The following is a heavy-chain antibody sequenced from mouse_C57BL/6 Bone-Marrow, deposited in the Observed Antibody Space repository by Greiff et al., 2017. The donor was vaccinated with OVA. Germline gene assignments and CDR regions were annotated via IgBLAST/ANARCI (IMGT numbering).Heavy chain of an antibody. CDR2: ISSGGDYI. Sequence: EVKVEESGEGLVKPGGSLKLSCAASGFTFSSYAMSWVRQTPEKRLEWVAYISSGGDYIYYADTVKGRFTISRDNARNTLYLQMRSLKSEDTAMYYCTRNNYGTSFAYWGQGTLVTVAA. D-gene: IGHD1-1*01. V-gene: IGHV5-9-1*02. CDR1: GFTFSSYA. CDR3: TRNNYGTSFAY. J-gene: IGHJ3*01.